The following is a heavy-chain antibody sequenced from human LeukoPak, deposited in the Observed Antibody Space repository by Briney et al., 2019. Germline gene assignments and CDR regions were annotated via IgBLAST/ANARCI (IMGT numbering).Heavy chain of an antibody. D-gene: IGHD3-10*01. J-gene: IGHJ4*02. CDR1: KFTFSNYG. CDR2: ISSDGGTK. Sequence: GGSLRLSCTASKFTFSNYGMQWVRQAPGKGLEWVAVISSDGGTKYYADSVKGRFTLSRDISRNTLDLQMNSLGPEDTAVYYCAKEYDSGGYGAYFDYWGQGTLVTVSS. CDR3: AKEYDSGGYGAYFDY. V-gene: IGHV3-30*18.